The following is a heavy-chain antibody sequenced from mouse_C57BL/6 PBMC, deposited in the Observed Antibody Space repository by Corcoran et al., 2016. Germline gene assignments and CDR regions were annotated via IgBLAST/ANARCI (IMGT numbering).Heavy chain of an antibody. CDR2: ISYDGSN. CDR3: AREGAYYGSSLYYFDY. Sequence: DVQLQESGPGLVKPSQSLSLTCSVTGYSITSGYYWNWIRQFPGNKLEWMGYISYDGSNNYNPSLKNRISITRDTSKNQFFLKLNSVTTEDTATYYCAREGAYYGSSLYYFDYWGQGTTLTVSS. CDR1: GYSITSGYY. J-gene: IGHJ2*01. D-gene: IGHD1-1*01. V-gene: IGHV3-6*01.